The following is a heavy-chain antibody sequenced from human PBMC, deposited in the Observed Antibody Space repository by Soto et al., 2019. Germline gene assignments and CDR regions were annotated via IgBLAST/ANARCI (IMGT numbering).Heavy chain of an antibody. D-gene: IGHD5-18*01. Sequence: PSETLSLTCTVSGGSISSYYWSWIRQPPGKGLEWIGYIYHSGSTNYNPSLESRVTISIDTSKNQFSLNLRSVTAADTAVYYCAREIQARYYYFFMDGWGKGTPVTVSS. CDR2: IYHSGST. V-gene: IGHV4-59*01. J-gene: IGHJ6*03. CDR3: AREIQARYYYFFMDG. CDR1: GGSISSYY.